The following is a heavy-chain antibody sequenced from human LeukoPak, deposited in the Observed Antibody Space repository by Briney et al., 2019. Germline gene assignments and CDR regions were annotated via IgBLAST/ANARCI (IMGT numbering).Heavy chain of an antibody. V-gene: IGHV3-48*03. D-gene: IGHD3-10*02. CDR2: ISSSGSTI. J-gene: IGHJ6*04. CDR1: GFTFSSYG. CDR3: AELGITMIGGV. Sequence: GGSLRLSCAASGFTFSSYGMHWVRQAPGRGLEWVSYISSSGSTIYYADSVKGRFTISRDNAKNSLYLQMNSLRAEDTAVYYCAELGITMIGGVWGKGTTVTISS.